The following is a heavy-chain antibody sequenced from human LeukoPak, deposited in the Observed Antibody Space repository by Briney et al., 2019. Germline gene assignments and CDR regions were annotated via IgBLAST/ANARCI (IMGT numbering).Heavy chain of an antibody. CDR3: ARDPGIYYGPY. CDR2: ISSSSSTI. V-gene: IGHV3-48*03. Sequence: GGSLRLSCAASGFTFSSYEMNWVRQAPGKGLEWISYISSSSSTIYYADSVKGRFTISRDSAKNSLYLQMNSLRADDTAVYYCARDPGIYYGPYWGQGTLVTVSS. D-gene: IGHD3-10*01. J-gene: IGHJ4*02. CDR1: GFTFSSYE.